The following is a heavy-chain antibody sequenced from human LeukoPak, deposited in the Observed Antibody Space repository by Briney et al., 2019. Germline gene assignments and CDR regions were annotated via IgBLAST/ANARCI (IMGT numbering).Heavy chain of an antibody. V-gene: IGHV3-7*01. J-gene: IGHJ4*02. CDR2: IKQDGSEK. D-gene: IGHD3-3*01. CDR3: ARGPLDFWSGYADY. CDR1: GFTFSNYW. Sequence: GGSLRLSCAASGFTFSNYWMSWVRQAPGKGLEWVANIKQDGSEKYYVDSVKGRFTISRDNAKNSLYLQMNSLRAEDTAVYYCARGPLDFWSGYADYWGQGTLVTVSS.